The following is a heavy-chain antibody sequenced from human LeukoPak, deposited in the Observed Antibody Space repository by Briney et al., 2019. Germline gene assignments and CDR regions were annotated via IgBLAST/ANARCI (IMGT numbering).Heavy chain of an antibody. V-gene: IGHV1-46*01. CDR3: ARDSLWFGESEYYYYMDV. D-gene: IGHD3-10*01. CDR1: GYTFTSYY. CDR2: INPSGGST. Sequence: ASVKVSCKASGYTFTSYYMHWVRQAPGQGLEWMGIINPSGGSTSYAQKFQGRVTMTRDMSTSTVYMELSSLRSEDTAVYYCARDSLWFGESEYYYYMDVWGKGTTVTVSS. J-gene: IGHJ6*03.